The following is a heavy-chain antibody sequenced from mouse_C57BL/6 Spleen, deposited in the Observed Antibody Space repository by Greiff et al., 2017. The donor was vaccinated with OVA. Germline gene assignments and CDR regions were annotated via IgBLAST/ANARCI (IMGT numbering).Heavy chain of an antibody. CDR1: GYTFTSYW. CDR3: ARYDPRKYYFDY. J-gene: IGHJ2*01. Sequence: VQLQQPGAELVKPGASVKLSCKASGYTFTSYWMQWVKQRPGQGLEWIGEIDPSDSYTNYNQKFKGKATLTVDTSSSTAYMQLSSLTSEDSAVDYCARYDPRKYYFDYWGQGTTLTVSS. CDR2: IDPSDSYT. D-gene: IGHD2-3*01. V-gene: IGHV1-50*01.